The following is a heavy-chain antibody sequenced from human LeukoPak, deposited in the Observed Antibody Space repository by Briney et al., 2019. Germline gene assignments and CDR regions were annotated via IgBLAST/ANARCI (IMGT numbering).Heavy chain of an antibody. J-gene: IGHJ4*02. CDR3: ARRYYYNLGSFPFDF. V-gene: IGHV4-34*01. Sequence: SETLSLTCAVSGGPFSGYFWSWIRQSSGKELEWIGEIHNSGTTNCNPSLNSRVTISEDTSKNQFYLNLSSVTAADTAVYYCARRYYYNLGSFPFDFWGQGTLVTVSS. D-gene: IGHD3-10*01. CDR1: GGPFSGYF. CDR2: IHNSGTT.